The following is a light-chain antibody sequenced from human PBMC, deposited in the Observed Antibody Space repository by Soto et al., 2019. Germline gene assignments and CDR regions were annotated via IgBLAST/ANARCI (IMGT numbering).Light chain of an antibody. Sequence: QSALTQPASVSGSPGQSITISCTGTSIDVGSYNLVSWYQQHPGKAPKLMIYEVSKRPSGVSNRFSGSKSGNTASLTISGLQAEDEADYFCCSDAGSSSVFGTGTEVTVL. V-gene: IGLV2-23*02. CDR1: SIDVGSYNL. CDR2: EVS. J-gene: IGLJ1*01. CDR3: CSDAGSSSV.